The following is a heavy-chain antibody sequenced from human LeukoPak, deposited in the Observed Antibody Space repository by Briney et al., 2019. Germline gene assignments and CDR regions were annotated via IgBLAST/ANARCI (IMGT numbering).Heavy chain of an antibody. D-gene: IGHD1-26*01. CDR2: IGGDGVGK. CDR3: AKRMGGTPDH. J-gene: IGHJ5*02. Sequence: GGSLRLSCVASGFIFRNYAMTWVRQAPGKGLEWVSAIGGDGVGKDYADSVKGRSTISRDNSKSTLYLQMNSLRAEDTALYYCAKRMGGTPDHWGLGTLVTVSS. V-gene: IGHV3-23*01. CDR1: GFIFRNYA.